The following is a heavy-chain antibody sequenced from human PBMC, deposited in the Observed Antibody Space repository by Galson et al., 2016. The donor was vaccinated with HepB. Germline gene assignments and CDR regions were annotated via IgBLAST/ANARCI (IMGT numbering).Heavy chain of an antibody. CDR1: GFTFSTYS. V-gene: IGHV3-48*01. Sequence: SLRLSCAASGFTFSTYSMHWVRQAPGKGLEWVSYISSSNTIYYADSVKGGFTIARDNANSSLYLQMKSLRAEDTAVYYCTRDQRSRILTGYYHRNAFDFWGQWTMVTVSS. CDR3: TRDQRSRILTGYYHRNAFDF. CDR2: ISSSNTI. J-gene: IGHJ3*01. D-gene: IGHD3-9*01.